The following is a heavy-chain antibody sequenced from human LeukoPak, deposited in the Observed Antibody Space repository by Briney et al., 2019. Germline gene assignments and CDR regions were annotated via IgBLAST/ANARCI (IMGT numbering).Heavy chain of an antibody. Sequence: PSETLSLTCTVSGGSISSYYWSWIRQPPGKGLEWIGEINHSGSTNYNPSLKSRVTISVDTSKNQFSLKLSSVTAADTAFYYCAKEADYGGNSFDYWGQGTLVTVSS. CDR2: INHSGST. D-gene: IGHD4-23*01. CDR3: AKEADYGGNSFDY. CDR1: GGSISSYY. V-gene: IGHV4-34*01. J-gene: IGHJ5*01.